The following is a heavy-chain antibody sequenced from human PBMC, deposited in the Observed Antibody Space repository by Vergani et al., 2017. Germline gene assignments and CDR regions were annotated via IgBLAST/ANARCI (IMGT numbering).Heavy chain of an antibody. D-gene: IGHD6-13*01. CDR1: GYSFTSYW. Sequence: EVQLVPSGAEVKKPGESLRISCKGSGYSFTSYWISWVRQMPGKGLEWMGRIDPSDSYTNYSPSFQGHVTFSADKSISTAYLQRSSLKASDTAMYYCALIAAAGLNWFYPWGQGTLVTVSS. CDR2: IDPSDSYT. CDR3: ALIAAAGLNWFYP. J-gene: IGHJ5*02. V-gene: IGHV5-10-1*01.